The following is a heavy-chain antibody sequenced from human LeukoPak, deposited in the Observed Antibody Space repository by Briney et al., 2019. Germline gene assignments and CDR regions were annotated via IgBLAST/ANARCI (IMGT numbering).Heavy chain of an antibody. CDR3: ARGSGYCSGGSCYTTQEDFQH. D-gene: IGHD2-15*01. CDR2: INPNSGGT. V-gene: IGHV1-2*02. CDR1: GYTFTGYY. J-gene: IGHJ1*01. Sequence: GASVKVSCKASGYTFTGYYMHWVRQAPGQGLEWMGWINPNSGGTNYAQKLQGRVTMTRDTSISTAYMELSRLRSDDTAVYYCARGSGYCSGGSCYTTQEDFQHWGQGTLVTVSS.